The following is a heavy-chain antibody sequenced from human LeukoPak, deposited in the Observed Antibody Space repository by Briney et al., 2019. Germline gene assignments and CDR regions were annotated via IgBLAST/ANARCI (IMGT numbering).Heavy chain of an antibody. CDR2: IYYSGST. CDR1: GGSISSSSYY. CDR3: AKAYPTSDIVVVPAANHDAFDI. J-gene: IGHJ3*02. V-gene: IGHV4-39*07. Sequence: SSETLSLTCTVSGGSISSSSYYWGWIRQPPGKGLEWIGSIYYSGSTYYNPSLKSRVTISVDTSKNQFSLKLSSVTAADTAVYYCAKAYPTSDIVVVPAANHDAFDIWGQGTMVTVSS. D-gene: IGHD2-2*01.